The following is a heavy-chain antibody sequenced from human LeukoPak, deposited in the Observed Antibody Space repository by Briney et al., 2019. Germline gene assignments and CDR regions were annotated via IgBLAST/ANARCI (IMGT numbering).Heavy chain of an antibody. Sequence: QAGGSLRLSCAASGFTFSSYAMSWVRQAPGKGLEWVSAISGSGGSTYYADSVKGRFTISRDNSKNTLYLQMNSLRADDTGVYHCAREMGALGRDRLDYWGQGTLVTVSS. CDR2: ISGSGGST. CDR1: GFTFSSYA. J-gene: IGHJ4*02. CDR3: AREMGALGRDRLDY. D-gene: IGHD3-16*01. V-gene: IGHV3-23*01.